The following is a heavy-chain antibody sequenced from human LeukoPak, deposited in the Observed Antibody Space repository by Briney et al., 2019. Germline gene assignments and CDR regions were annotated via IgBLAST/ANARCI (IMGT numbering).Heavy chain of an antibody. V-gene: IGHV4-28*03. J-gene: IGHJ4*02. Sequence: SETLSLTCAVSGYSITSSSWWGWIRQPPGKGLEWIGYIYHSGTTYYNPSLKSRVTISVDTSKNQFSLKLSSVTAADTAVYYCAREGDSAQVDYWGQGTLVTVSS. CDR3: AREGDSAQVDY. CDR2: IYHSGTT. CDR1: GYSITSSSW. D-gene: IGHD1-26*01.